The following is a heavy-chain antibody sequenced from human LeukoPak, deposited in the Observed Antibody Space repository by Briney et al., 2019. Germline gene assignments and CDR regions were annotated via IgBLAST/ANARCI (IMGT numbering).Heavy chain of an antibody. Sequence: PGESLRLSCAASGFTFNSYGMHWVRQAPGKGLEWVAVISYDGSNKYSADSVKGRFTISRDNSKNTLYLQMNSLRAEDTAVYYCATDHGFHYGAYFDYWGQGTLVTVSS. CDR3: ATDHGFHYGAYFDY. CDR2: ISYDGSNK. V-gene: IGHV3-30*03. J-gene: IGHJ4*02. D-gene: IGHD4-17*01. CDR1: GFTFNSYG.